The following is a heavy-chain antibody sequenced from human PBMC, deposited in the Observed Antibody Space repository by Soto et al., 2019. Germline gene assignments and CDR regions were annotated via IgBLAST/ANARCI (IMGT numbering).Heavy chain of an antibody. Sequence: GGSLRLSCAASGFTFSSYSMNWVRQAPGKGLEWVSSISSSSSYIYYADSVKGRFTISRDNAKNSLYLQMNSLRDDDTAVYYCARDREPLAAEFDYWGQGTLVTASS. V-gene: IGHV3-21*01. CDR3: ARDREPLAAEFDY. CDR2: ISSSSSYI. CDR1: GFTFSSYS. J-gene: IGHJ4*02.